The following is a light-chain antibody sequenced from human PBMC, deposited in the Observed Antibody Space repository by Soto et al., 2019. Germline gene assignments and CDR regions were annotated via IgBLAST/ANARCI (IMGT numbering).Light chain of an antibody. J-gene: IGLJ2*01. V-gene: IGLV1-47*01. CDR3: AAWDGSLSGPV. CDR1: SSNIGSNY. CDR2: RNN. Sequence: QSVLTQPPSASGTPGQRVTISCSGSSSNIGSNYVYWYQQLPGTAPKVLIYRNNQRPSGVPDRFAGSKSGISASLAISGLRSDDEADYYCAAWDGSLSGPVFGGGTQLTVL.